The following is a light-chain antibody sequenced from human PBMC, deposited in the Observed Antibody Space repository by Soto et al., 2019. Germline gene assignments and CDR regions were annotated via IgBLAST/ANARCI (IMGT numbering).Light chain of an antibody. CDR1: QSPLYSDGNTY. CDR3: MQGTHWPWT. Sequence: DAVMTQSPLSLPGTLGQPASISLRSSQSPLYSDGNTYLSWFQQRPGQSPRRLIYKVSNRDSGVPDRFSGSGSGTDFTLKISRVEAEDVGVYYCMQGTHWPWTFGQGTKVDI. CDR2: KVS. J-gene: IGKJ1*01. V-gene: IGKV2-30*01.